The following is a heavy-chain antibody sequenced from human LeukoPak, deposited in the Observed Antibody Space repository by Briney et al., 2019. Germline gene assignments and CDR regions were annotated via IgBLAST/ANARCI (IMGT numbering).Heavy chain of an antibody. CDR2: ISSSSSYI. J-gene: IGHJ5*02. D-gene: IGHD3-3*01. CDR1: GFTFSSYS. CDR3: ARAGVVITNWFDP. Sequence: PGGSLRLSCAASGFTFSSYSMNWVRQAPGKGLEWVSSISSSSSYIYYADSVKGRFTISRDNSKNTLYLQMNSLRAEDTAVYYCARAGVVITNWFDPWGQGTLVTVSS. V-gene: IGHV3-21*04.